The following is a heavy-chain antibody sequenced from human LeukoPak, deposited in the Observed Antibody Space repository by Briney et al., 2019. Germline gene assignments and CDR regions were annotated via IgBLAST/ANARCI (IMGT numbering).Heavy chain of an antibody. CDR1: GFIFSDYY. CDR3: AKVGKAGSLIPYYMDV. J-gene: IGHJ6*03. CDR2: ISTRVDTT. V-gene: IGHV3-11*01. D-gene: IGHD6-13*01. Sequence: GGSLRLSCAASGFIFSDYYMSWIRQAPGKGLEWVSYISTRVDTTYYANSVKGRFTISRDNSKNTLYLLMNSLRAEDTAVYYCAKVGKAGSLIPYYMDVWGKGTTVTVSS.